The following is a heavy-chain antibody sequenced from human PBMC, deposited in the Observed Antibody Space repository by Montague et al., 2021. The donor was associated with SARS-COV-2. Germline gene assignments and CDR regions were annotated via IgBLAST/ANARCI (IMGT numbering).Heavy chain of an antibody. D-gene: IGHD2-2*01. CDR2: INHSGST. CDR1: GGSFNGYY. CDR3: ARARQDVVVPALGIGAYYYYYYMDV. J-gene: IGHJ6*03. Sequence: SETLSLTCAVYGGSFNGYYWSWIRQPPGKGLEWIGEINHSGSTXXXPSXXXRVTISVDTSKNQFSLKLSSVTAADTAVYYCARARQDVVVPALGIGAYYYYYYMDVWGKGTTVTVSS. V-gene: IGHV4-34*01.